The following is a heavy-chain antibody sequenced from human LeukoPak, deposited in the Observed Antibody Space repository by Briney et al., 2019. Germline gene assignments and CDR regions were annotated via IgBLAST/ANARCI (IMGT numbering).Heavy chain of an antibody. CDR3: ARDRDGGSAVAGNY. J-gene: IGHJ4*02. D-gene: IGHD2-15*01. V-gene: IGHV1-2*02. Sequence: ASVKVSCKASGYTFTGSYLHWVRQAPGQGLEWVGWISPTTGGTSYAQKFQGRVTMTRDTSISTAYMELSRLRYDDTAVYYCARDRDGGSAVAGNYWGQGTLVTVSS. CDR2: ISPTTGGT. CDR1: GYTFTGSY.